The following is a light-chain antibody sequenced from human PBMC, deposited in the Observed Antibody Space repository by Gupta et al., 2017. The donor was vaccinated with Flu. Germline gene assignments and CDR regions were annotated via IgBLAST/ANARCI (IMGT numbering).Light chain of an antibody. J-gene: IGKJ3*01. V-gene: IGKV3-20*01. CDR3: QQYGSSPPFT. CDR1: QSVSSSY. Sequence: EIVLTQSPGTLSLSPGERATLSCRASQSVSSSYLAWYQKKPGQAPRLLIYGASSRATGIPDRFSGSGSGTDFTLTISRLEPEDFAVYYCQQYGSSPPFTCGPGTKVEIK. CDR2: GAS.